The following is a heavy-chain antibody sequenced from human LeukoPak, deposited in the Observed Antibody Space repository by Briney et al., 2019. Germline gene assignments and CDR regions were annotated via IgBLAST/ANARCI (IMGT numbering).Heavy chain of an antibody. CDR1: GFAFSSYW. V-gene: IGHV3-7*01. Sequence: GGSLRLSCAASGFAFSSYWMSWVRQAPGKGLEWVANIKRDGSDTSYVDSVKGRFTISRDNAKNSLYLQLNSLRAEDAAVYYCARDANYYDSRGENYFNYWGQGTLVTVSS. CDR2: IKRDGSDT. CDR3: ARDANYYDSRGENYFNY. J-gene: IGHJ4*02. D-gene: IGHD3-22*01.